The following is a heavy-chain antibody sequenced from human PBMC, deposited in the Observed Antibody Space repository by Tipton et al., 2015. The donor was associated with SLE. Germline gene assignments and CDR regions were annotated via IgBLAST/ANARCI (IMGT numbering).Heavy chain of an antibody. Sequence: TLSLTCTVSGGSISNYYWTWIRQPAGKGLEWIGRIYISETTYNPSLKSRVTMSVDTSENQFFLKLSSVTAADTAVYYCARGRGGSTFDYWGQGTLVTVSS. D-gene: IGHD2-15*01. V-gene: IGHV4-4*07. CDR1: GGSISNYY. CDR2: IYISETT. CDR3: ARGRGGSTFDY. J-gene: IGHJ4*02.